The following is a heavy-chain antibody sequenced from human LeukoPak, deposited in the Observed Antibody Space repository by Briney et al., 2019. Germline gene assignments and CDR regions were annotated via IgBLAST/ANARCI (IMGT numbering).Heavy chain of an antibody. Sequence: ASVKVSCKASGGTFSSYTISWVRQAPGQGLEWTGRIIPIFGTANYAQKFQGRVTITTDESTSTAYMELSSLRSEDTAVYYCARERVTMIVVVGTSPDAFDIWGQGTMVTVSS. CDR1: GGTFSSYT. J-gene: IGHJ3*02. CDR2: IIPIFGTA. D-gene: IGHD3-22*01. CDR3: ARERVTMIVVVGTSPDAFDI. V-gene: IGHV1-69*05.